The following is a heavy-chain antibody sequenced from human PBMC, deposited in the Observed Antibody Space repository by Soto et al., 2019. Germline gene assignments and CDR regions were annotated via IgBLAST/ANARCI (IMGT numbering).Heavy chain of an antibody. CDR3: AKRSVGLGGKYYLDY. D-gene: IGHD3-10*01. CDR1: EFSFSNYA. CDR2: ISGSGSST. V-gene: IGHV3-23*01. J-gene: IGHJ4*02. Sequence: EVELLESGGGLVQPGGSLRLSCVASEFSFSNYAMTWVRQAPGKGLEWVSVISGSGSSTYYADSVKARFTISRDNSKSTLYLQMNSLRAEDTAVYYCAKRSVGLGGKYYLDYWGQGTLVTVSP.